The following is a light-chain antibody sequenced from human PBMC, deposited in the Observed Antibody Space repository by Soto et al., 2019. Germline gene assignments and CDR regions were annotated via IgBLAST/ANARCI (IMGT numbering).Light chain of an antibody. J-gene: IGLJ3*02. Sequence: QSVLTQQPSVSGAPGQRVTISCTGSSSNIGADYDVHWYQQLPGTAPKLLIYGNSNRPSGVPDRFSGSKSGTSASLAITGLQAEDEADYYCQSYDSSLSAVVFGGGTKLTVL. CDR3: QSYDSSLSAVV. CDR1: SSNIGADYD. CDR2: GNS. V-gene: IGLV1-40*01.